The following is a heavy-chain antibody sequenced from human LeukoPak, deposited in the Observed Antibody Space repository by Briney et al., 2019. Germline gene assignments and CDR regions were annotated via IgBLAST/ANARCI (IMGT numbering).Heavy chain of an antibody. CDR3: AKNSSGGYSDY. Sequence: ASVKVSCKTAGYTFTSSGITWVRQAPGQGLEWMGWISTYNGYSKYAQNLQGRVTMTADTSTTTAYMELSSLRSDDTAVYYCAKNSSGGYSDYWGQGTLVTVSS. D-gene: IGHD6-19*01. CDR2: ISTYNGYS. V-gene: IGHV1-18*01. CDR1: GYTFTSSG. J-gene: IGHJ4*02.